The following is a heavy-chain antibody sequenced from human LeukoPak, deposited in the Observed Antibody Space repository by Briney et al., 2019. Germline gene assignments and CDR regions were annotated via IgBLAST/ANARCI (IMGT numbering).Heavy chain of an antibody. Sequence: SVKVSCKASGGTFSNYAISWVRQAPGQGLEWMGGIIPIFGTANYAQKFQGRVTITTDESTSTAYMELSSLRSEDTAVYYCARDSLSGNTRRFDYWDQGTLVTVSS. D-gene: IGHD1/OR15-1a*01. CDR1: GGTFSNYA. CDR2: IIPIFGTA. V-gene: IGHV1-69*05. J-gene: IGHJ4*02. CDR3: ARDSLSGNTRRFDY.